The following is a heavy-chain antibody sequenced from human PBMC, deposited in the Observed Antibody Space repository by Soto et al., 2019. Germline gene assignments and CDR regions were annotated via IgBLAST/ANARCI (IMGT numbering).Heavy chain of an antibody. V-gene: IGHV3-23*01. CDR2: TGLNGRTT. CDR1: GFTFSMSA. CDR3: ATVHGTSRSFDY. D-gene: IGHD6-13*01. J-gene: IGHJ4*02. Sequence: EVQILESGGGLVQPGGSLRLSCAASGFTFSMSAMSWVRQAPGKGLEWVSTTGLNGRTTYYADSVQGRFTVSRDNSKNPLDLQMNSLRAEDTAVYYCATVHGTSRSFDYWGQGTLVTVSS.